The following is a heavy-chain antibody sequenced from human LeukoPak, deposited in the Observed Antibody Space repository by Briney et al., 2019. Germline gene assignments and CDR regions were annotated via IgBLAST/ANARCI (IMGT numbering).Heavy chain of an antibody. CDR2: FDPEDGET. CDR3: ATAVDPRLVGATTFDY. J-gene: IGHJ4*02. V-gene: IGHV1-24*01. CDR1: GYTLTELS. Sequence: ASVKVSCKVSGYTLTELSMHWVRQAPGKGLEWMGGFDPEDGETIYAQKFQGRVTVTEDTSTDTAYMELSSLRSEDTAVYYCATAVDPRLVGATTFDYWGQGTLVTVSS. D-gene: IGHD1-26*01.